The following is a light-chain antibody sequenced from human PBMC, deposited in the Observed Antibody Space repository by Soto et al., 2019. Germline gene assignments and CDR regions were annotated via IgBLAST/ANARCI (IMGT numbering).Light chain of an antibody. CDR1: QSVPSDS. CDR3: QHYDIATRT. J-gene: IGKJ1*01. CDR2: ATS. Sequence: EIVLTQSPATLSVSPGEEAILSCRASQSVPSDSLAWYQHTPGQAPRLLIYATSKKATGVPARFGGSGTGTDFTLSVNRVEPEDFAVYYCQHYDIATRTFGQGTKLEVK. V-gene: IGKV3-20*01.